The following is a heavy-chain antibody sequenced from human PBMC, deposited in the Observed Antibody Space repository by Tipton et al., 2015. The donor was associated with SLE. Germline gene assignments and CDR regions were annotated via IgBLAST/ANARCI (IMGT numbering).Heavy chain of an antibody. D-gene: IGHD1-26*01. CDR1: GGSITNHY. J-gene: IGHJ3*02. V-gene: IGHV4-59*11. Sequence: PGLVKPSETLSLTCTVSGGSITNHYWNWIRQPPGKGLEWIGYIHSSGTTHDNPSLKSRVTMSVDMSKNQFSLRLTSVTAADTAVYYCARTLGAIAHTVYDAFDIWGQGKMVTVSS. CDR2: IHSSGTT. CDR3: ARTLGAIAHTVYDAFDI.